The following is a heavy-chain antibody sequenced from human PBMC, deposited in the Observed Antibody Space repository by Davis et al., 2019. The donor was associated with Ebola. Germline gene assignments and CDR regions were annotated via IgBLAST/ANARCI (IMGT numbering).Heavy chain of an antibody. CDR1: GGSISGYQ. D-gene: IGHD7-27*01. Sequence: MPSETLSLTCTVSGGSISGYQWAWIRQPPGKGLEYMGHVFNSGTVVYNSALKSRVTISLVRSSNQFSLKMNSVTTADTAVYFCARDHWGSLDYWGQGTLVTVSS. CDR2: VFNSGTV. CDR3: ARDHWGSLDY. V-gene: IGHV4-59*01. J-gene: IGHJ4*02.